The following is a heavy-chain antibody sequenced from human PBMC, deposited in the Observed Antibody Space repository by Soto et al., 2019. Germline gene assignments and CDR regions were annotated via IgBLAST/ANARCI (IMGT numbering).Heavy chain of an antibody. D-gene: IGHD5-12*01. CDR1: GGSVGSGAYY. Sequence: QVLLQEPGPGHLSPSETLSLTCIVSGGSVGSGAYYWSWIRQPPGSALECIGYIQYSGDTNYNSSLKSRVTISVDRSRNRFSLKLTSVTAADTAFYYCARHDYADRTFDLWGQGTKVTVSS. V-gene: IGHV4-61*08. J-gene: IGHJ3*01. CDR2: IQYSGDT. CDR3: ARHDYADRTFDL.